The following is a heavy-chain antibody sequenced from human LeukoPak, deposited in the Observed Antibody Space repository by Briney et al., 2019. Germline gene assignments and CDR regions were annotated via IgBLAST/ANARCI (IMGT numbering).Heavy chain of an antibody. J-gene: IGHJ4*02. CDR3: ARPRSYWDSSNWYYFDY. D-gene: IGHD6-13*01. Sequence: SETLSLTCTVSGGSISSSSYYWGWIRQPPGKGLEWIGSICYSGSTYYNPSLKSRVTISVDTSKNQFSLKLSSVTAADTAVYYCARPRSYWDSSNWYYFDYWGQGTLVTVSS. V-gene: IGHV4-39*01. CDR1: GGSISSSSYY. CDR2: ICYSGST.